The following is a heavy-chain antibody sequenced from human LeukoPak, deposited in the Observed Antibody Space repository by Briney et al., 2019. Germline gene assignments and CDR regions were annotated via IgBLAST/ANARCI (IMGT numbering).Heavy chain of an antibody. V-gene: IGHV4-34*01. CDR1: GGSFSGYY. CDR2: INHSGST. J-gene: IGHJ4*02. Sequence: PSETLSLTCAVYGGSFSGYYWSWIRQPPGKGLEWIGEINHSGSTNYNPSLKSRVTISVDTSKNQFSLKLSSVTAADTAVYYCAGGGGTAARPYYFDYWGRGTLVTVSS. D-gene: IGHD6-6*01. CDR3: AGGGGTAARPYYFDY.